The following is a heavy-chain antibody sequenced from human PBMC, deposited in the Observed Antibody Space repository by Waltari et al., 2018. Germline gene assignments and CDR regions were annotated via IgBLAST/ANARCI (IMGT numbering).Heavy chain of an antibody. J-gene: IGHJ4*02. CDR2: IDWAGDN. V-gene: IGHV2-70*15. CDR3: ARASGWGICGGGVDY. CDR1: GFSLSTSGMC. Sequence: QVTLRESGPALVKPTQTLTLTCTFSGFSLSTSGMCVSWIRQPPGKALAWLARIDWAGDNYYRTTTKTRPNISKGTPKNQGVLTKTNMERVGTATYYCARASGWGICGGGVDYWGQGTLVTISS. D-gene: IGHD3-16*01.